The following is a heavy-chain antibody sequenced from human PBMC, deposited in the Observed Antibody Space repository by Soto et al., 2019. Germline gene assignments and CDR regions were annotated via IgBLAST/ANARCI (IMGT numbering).Heavy chain of an antibody. CDR3: ARSNRITIFGVVIGGGAYGMDV. Sequence: EVQLVESGGGLVQPGGSLRLSCAASGFTFSSYEMNWVRQAPGKGLEWVSYISSSGSTIYYADSVKGRFTISRDNAKNSLYLQMNRLRAEDTAVYYCARSNRITIFGVVIGGGAYGMDVWGQGTTVTVSS. CDR2: ISSSGSTI. CDR1: GFTFSSYE. J-gene: IGHJ6*02. D-gene: IGHD3-3*01. V-gene: IGHV3-48*03.